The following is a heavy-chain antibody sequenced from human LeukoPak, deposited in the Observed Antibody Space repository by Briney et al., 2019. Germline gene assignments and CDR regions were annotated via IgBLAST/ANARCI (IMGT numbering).Heavy chain of an antibody. CDR3: TRGVWTGTTRSYYFDY. CDR1: GYTSTDYY. Sequence: ASVKVSCKASGYTSTDYYLHWVRQAPGQGLEWMGWINPNRGVTKSAQKFQGRVTMTRDTSISTAYMELSSLTSEDMAVYYCTRGVWTGTTRSYYFDYWGQGTLVTVSS. CDR2: INPNRGVT. V-gene: IGHV1-2*02. D-gene: IGHD1-1*01. J-gene: IGHJ4*02.